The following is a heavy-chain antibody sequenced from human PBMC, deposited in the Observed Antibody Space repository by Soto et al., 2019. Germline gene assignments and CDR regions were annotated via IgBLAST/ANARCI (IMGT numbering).Heavy chain of an antibody. D-gene: IGHD3-3*02. CDR1: GLTFSSIW. V-gene: IGHV3-7*02. J-gene: IGHJ4*01. Sequence: EVQLMESGGGLVQPGGSLRLSCVMSGLTFSSIWVGWVRLTPGKGLEWVANINQDGRETAYVDSVKGRFTISRDNAKSSFYLLMNSLRAEDTAVYYCVRNAFWGHGTLVTVSS. CDR3: VRNAF. CDR2: INQDGRET.